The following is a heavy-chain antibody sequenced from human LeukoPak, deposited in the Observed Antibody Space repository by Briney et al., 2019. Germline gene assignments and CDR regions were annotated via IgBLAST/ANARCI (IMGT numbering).Heavy chain of an antibody. CDR3: ARVAAAGNHYFDY. D-gene: IGHD6-13*01. Sequence: GGSLRLSCAASGFTFSSYSMTWVRQAPGKGLEWVSSISSSSSYIHYADSVKGRFTISRDNAKNSLYLQMNSLRAEDTAVYYCARVAAAGNHYFDYWGQGTLVTVSS. CDR1: GFTFSSYS. J-gene: IGHJ4*02. V-gene: IGHV3-21*01. CDR2: ISSSSSYI.